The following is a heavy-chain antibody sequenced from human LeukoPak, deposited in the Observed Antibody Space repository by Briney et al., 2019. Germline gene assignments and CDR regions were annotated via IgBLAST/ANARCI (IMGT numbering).Heavy chain of an antibody. CDR2: ITSHGGSA. CDR3: AKYSSSRLDY. V-gene: IGHV3-64*04. CDR1: GFTFSSYG. D-gene: IGHD6-19*01. J-gene: IGHJ4*02. Sequence: GGSLRLSCSASGFTFSSYGIHWVRQAPGKGLEYVSTITSHGGSAYYADSVKGRFTISRDNSKNTLYLQMNSLRAEDTAVYYCAKYSSSRLDYWGQGTLITVSS.